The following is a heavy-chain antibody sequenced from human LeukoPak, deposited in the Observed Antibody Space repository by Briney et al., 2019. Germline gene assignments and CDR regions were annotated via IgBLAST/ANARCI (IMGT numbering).Heavy chain of an antibody. V-gene: IGHV4-59*08. CDR3: ARGTAITGYYFDY. Sequence: SETLSLTCTVSGGSISSYYWSWIRQPPGKGLEWIGYINYSGSTNYNPSLKSRVTISVDTSKSQFSLKLSSVTAADTAVYYCARGTAITGYYFDYWGQGTLVTVSS. CDR2: INYSGST. J-gene: IGHJ4*02. D-gene: IGHD1-20*01. CDR1: GGSISSYY.